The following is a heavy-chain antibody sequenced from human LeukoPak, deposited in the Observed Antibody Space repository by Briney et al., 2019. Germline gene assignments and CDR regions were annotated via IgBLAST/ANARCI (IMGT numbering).Heavy chain of an antibody. Sequence: GGSLRLSCAASGFTFSNYAMNWVRQAPGRGLEWVSAISGSGGSTYYADSVKGRFTISRDNSKNTLYLQMNSLRAEDTAVYYCAKDLAGSGSYSFDYWGKGTLVTVSS. CDR3: AKDLAGSGSYSFDY. CDR1: GFTFSNYA. CDR2: ISGSGGST. J-gene: IGHJ4*02. D-gene: IGHD1-26*01. V-gene: IGHV3-23*01.